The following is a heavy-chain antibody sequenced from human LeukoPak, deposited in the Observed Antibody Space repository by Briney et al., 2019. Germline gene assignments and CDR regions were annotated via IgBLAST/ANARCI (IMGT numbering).Heavy chain of an antibody. CDR2: IYHSGST. D-gene: IGHD6-13*01. J-gene: IGHJ4*02. V-gene: IGHV4-30-2*01. CDR1: GGSISSGGYS. Sequence: SETLSLTCAVSGGSISSGGYSWSWIRQPPGKGLEWIGYIYHSGSTYYNPSLKSRVTISVDRSKNQFSLKLSSVTAADTAVYHCARGSFSIAAAVFDYWGQGTLVTVSS. CDR3: ARGSFSIAAAVFDY.